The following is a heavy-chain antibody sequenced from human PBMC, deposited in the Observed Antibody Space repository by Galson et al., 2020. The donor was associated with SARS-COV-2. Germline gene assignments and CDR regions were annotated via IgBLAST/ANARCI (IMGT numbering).Heavy chain of an antibody. CDR1: GYTLTELS. V-gene: IGHV1-24*01. CDR3: ATTTPVDQTNWFDP. Sequence: ASVKVSCKVSGYTLTELSMHWVRQAPGKGLEWMGGFDPEDGETIYAQKFQGRVTMTEDISTDTAYMELSSLRSEDTAVYYCATTTPVDQTNWFDPWGQGTLVTVSS. J-gene: IGHJ5*02. CDR2: FDPEDGET.